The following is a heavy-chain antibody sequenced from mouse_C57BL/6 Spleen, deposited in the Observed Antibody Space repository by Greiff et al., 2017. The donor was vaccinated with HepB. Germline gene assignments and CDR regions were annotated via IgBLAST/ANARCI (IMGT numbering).Heavy chain of an antibody. Sequence: EVKLMESGGGLVKPGGSLKLSCAASGFTFSDYGMHWVRQAPEKGLEWVAYISSGSSTIYYADTVKGRFTISRDNAKNTLFLHMTSLRSEDTAMYYCARSQDFDYWGQGTTLTVSS. CDR2: ISSGSSTI. D-gene: IGHD3-2*02. J-gene: IGHJ2*01. V-gene: IGHV5-17*01. CDR1: GFTFSDYG. CDR3: ARSQDFDY.